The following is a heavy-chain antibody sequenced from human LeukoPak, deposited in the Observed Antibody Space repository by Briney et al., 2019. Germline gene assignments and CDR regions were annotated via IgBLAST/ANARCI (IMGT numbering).Heavy chain of an antibody. D-gene: IGHD3-22*01. J-gene: IGHJ4*02. Sequence: SETLSLTCTVSGGSISSYYWSWIRQPPGKGLEWIGYIYYSGSTNYNPSLKSRVTISVDTSKNQFSLKLSSVTAADTAVYYCARAGGVGYYDKPKLKTPYLDGIDYFDYWGQGTPVTVSS. CDR2: IYYSGST. V-gene: IGHV4-59*01. CDR3: ARAGGVGYYDKPKLKTPYLDGIDYFDY. CDR1: GGSISSYY.